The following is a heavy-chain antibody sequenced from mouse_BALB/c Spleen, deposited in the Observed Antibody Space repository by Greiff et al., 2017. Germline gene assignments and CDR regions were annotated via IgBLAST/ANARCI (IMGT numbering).Heavy chain of an antibody. J-gene: IGHJ4*01. CDR1: GYSITSGYY. CDR3: AREVRRDYAMDY. D-gene: IGHD2-14*01. V-gene: IGHV3-6*02. CDR2: ISYDGSN. Sequence: EVKLVESGPGLVKPSQSLSLTCSVTGYSITSGYYWNWIRQFPGNKLEWMGYISYDGSNNYNPSLKNRISITRDTSKNQFFLKLNSVTTEDTATYYCAREVRRDYAMDYWGQGTSVTVSS.